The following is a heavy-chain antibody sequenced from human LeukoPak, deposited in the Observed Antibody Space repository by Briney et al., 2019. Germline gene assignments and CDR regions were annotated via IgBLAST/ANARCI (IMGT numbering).Heavy chain of an antibody. CDR2: INSDGSST. Sequence: GGSLRLSCAASGFTFSSYWMHWVRQAPGKGLVWVSRINSDGSSTTYADSVKGRFTISRDNAKNTLYLQMNSLRAEDTAVYYCARALFMIVVPGAFDIWGQGTMVTVSS. D-gene: IGHD3-22*01. J-gene: IGHJ3*02. CDR3: ARALFMIVVPGAFDI. V-gene: IGHV3-74*01. CDR1: GFTFSSYW.